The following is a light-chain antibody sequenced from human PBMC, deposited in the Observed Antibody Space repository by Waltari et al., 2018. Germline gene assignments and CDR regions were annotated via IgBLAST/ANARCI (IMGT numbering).Light chain of an antibody. CDR3: QQYGSSPPT. CDR1: QSVSSSY. Sequence: EIVLTQSPGTLSLSPGERATLSCRASQSVSSSYLAWYQQKPGQAPRLLIYGASSRATGIPDRFSGSGSGPDFTLTISRLEPEDFAVYYCQQYGSSPPTFGQGTKVEI. J-gene: IGKJ1*01. V-gene: IGKV3-20*01. CDR2: GAS.